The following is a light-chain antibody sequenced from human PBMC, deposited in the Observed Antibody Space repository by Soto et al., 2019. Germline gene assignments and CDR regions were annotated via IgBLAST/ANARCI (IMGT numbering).Light chain of an antibody. CDR1: QTVGSAY. V-gene: IGKV3-20*01. Sequence: EIVLTQSPGTLSLSPGDRASLSCRASQTVGSAYLAWYQHKPGQAPRLLIFGTSSRATGIPDRFSGSGSGTDFTLTISRLAPEDFAVYYCQQYSSSRWSFGQGTKV. J-gene: IGKJ1*01. CDR2: GTS. CDR3: QQYSSSRWS.